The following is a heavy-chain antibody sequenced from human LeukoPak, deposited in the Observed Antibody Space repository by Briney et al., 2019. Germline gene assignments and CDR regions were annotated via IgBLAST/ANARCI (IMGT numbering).Heavy chain of an antibody. D-gene: IGHD3-22*01. Sequence: GGSLRLSCAASGFTFSSYGMHWVRQAPGKGLEWVAVIWYDGSNKYYADSVKGRFTISRDNSKNTLYLQMNSLRAEDTAVYYCAKCHDSSGYLDYWGQGTLVTVSS. V-gene: IGHV3-30*02. CDR1: GFTFSSYG. CDR2: IWYDGSNK. J-gene: IGHJ4*02. CDR3: AKCHDSSGYLDY.